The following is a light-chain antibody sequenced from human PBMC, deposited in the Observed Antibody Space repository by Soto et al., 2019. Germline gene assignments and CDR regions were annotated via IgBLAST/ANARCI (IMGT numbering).Light chain of an antibody. Sequence: ESMLTQSPGTLSLSPGKRATLSCRASQSVSTRYLAWYQQKPGQAPRLLIYGASIRATGIPDRFSGSGSGTDFTXTXXXXEPEDFAVYYCHQFGSSPPAFTFGQGTKLEI. CDR3: HQFGSSPPAFT. CDR1: QSVSTRY. V-gene: IGKV3-20*01. CDR2: GAS. J-gene: IGKJ2*01.